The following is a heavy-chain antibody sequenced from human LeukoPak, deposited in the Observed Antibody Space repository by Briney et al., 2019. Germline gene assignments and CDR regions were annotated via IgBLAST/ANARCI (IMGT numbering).Heavy chain of an antibody. Sequence: GSLRLSCAASGFTFSSYAMSWVRQAPGKGLEWIGEINHSGSTNYNPSLKSRVTISVDTSKNQFSLKLSSVTAADSAVYYCASSGSYSRSGLVDYWGQGTLVTVSS. CDR1: GFTFSSYA. J-gene: IGHJ4*02. CDR2: INHSGST. V-gene: IGHV4-34*08. CDR3: ASSGSYSRSGLVDY. D-gene: IGHD1-26*01.